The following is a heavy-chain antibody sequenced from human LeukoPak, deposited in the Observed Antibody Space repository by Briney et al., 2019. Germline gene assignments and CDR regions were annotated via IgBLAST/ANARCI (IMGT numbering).Heavy chain of an antibody. Sequence: SVKVSCKASGGIFSSYAIIWVRQAPGQGLEWMGGIIPIFGTANYAQKFQGRVSITADESTSTAYMELSSLRSEDTAVYYCARVRSIVATEFDPWGQGTLVTVSS. CDR3: ARVRSIVATEFDP. V-gene: IGHV1-69*13. CDR2: IIPIFGTA. CDR1: GGIFSSYA. D-gene: IGHD5-12*01. J-gene: IGHJ5*02.